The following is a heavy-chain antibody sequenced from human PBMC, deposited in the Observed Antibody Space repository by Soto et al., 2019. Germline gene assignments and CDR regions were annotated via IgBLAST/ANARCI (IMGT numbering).Heavy chain of an antibody. CDR3: ARGGGVGVAGSAAFDM. V-gene: IGHV1-2*02. CDR1: GYPVTAYY. Sequence: QLHLVHSGAVVKKPGASVTVSCSASGYPVTAYYMHWVRQAPGRGLEWMGGINPATGAAKYTQTFQGRVPRTRDTPTSTVFMELGGLTPEDTAVFYCARGGGVGVAGSAAFDMWGQGTLVTVSS. CDR2: INPATGAA. D-gene: IGHD3-3*01. J-gene: IGHJ3*02.